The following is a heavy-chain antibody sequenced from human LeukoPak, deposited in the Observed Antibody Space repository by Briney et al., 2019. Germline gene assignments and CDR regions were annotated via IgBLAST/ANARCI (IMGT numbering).Heavy chain of an antibody. CDR3: ARANYYDSSGYRAPLR. D-gene: IGHD3-22*01. J-gene: IGHJ4*02. CDR1: GFTFSNYA. V-gene: IGHV3-21*01. CDR2: ISSSSSYI. Sequence: GGSLRLSCAASGFTFSNYAVSWVRQAPGKGLEWVSSISSSSSYIYYADSVKGRFTISRDNAKNSLYLQMNSLRAEDTAVYYCARANYYDSSGYRAPLRWGQGTLVTVSS.